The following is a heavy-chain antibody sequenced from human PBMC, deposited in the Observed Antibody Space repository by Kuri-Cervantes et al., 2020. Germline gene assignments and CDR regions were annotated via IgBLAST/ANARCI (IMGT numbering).Heavy chain of an antibody. V-gene: IGHV3-48*04. CDR1: GFTFSSYS. J-gene: IGHJ4*02. D-gene: IGHD2-15*01. CDR2: ISSNSKSI. Sequence: GESLKISCAASGFTFSSYSMHWVRQAPGKGLEWVSYISSNSKSIHYADSVKGRFTISRDNSKNSLYLQMNSLRAEDTAVYYCARVPGGSGGFDNWGQGTLVTVSS. CDR3: ARVPGGSGGFDN.